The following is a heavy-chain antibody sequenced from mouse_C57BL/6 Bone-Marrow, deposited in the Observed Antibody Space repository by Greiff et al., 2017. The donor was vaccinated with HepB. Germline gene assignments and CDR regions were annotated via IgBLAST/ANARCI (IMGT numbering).Heavy chain of an antibody. V-gene: IGHV1-50*01. J-gene: IGHJ4*01. CDR1: GYTFTSYW. CDR2: IDPSDSYT. D-gene: IGHD1-1*01. CDR3: ARYFTTVVAPYAMDY. Sequence: QVHVKQPGAELVKPGASVKLSCKASGYTFTSYWMQWVKQRPGQGLEWIGEIDPSDSYTNYNQKFKGKATLTVDTSSSTAYMQLSSLTSEDSAVYYCARYFTTVVAPYAMDYWGQGTSVTVSS.